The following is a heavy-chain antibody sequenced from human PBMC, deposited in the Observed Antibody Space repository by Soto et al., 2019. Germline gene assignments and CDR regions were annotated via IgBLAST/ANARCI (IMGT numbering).Heavy chain of an antibody. V-gene: IGHV3-15*07. D-gene: IGHD4-17*01. CDR1: GFTFSNAW. Sequence: EVQLVESGGGLVKPGGSLRLSCAASGFTFSNAWMNWVRQAPGKGLEWVGRIKSKTDGGTTDYAAPVKGRFTISIDDSKNTLYLQMNSMKTEDTAVYYCTTDVVRTVTPGVDYWGQGTLVTVSA. CDR2: IKSKTDGGTT. J-gene: IGHJ4*02. CDR3: TTDVVRTVTPGVDY.